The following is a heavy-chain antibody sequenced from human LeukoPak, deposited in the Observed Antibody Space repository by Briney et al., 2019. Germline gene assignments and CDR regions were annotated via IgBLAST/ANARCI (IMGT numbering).Heavy chain of an antibody. CDR1: GFAFSDFS. CDR3: ARDDNWGFDY. J-gene: IGHJ4*02. D-gene: IGHD7-27*01. CDR2: TRGSGSGM. V-gene: IGHV3-21*05. Sequence: GSLRLSCAASGFAFSDFSMNWDRQAPGKGLEWVANTRGSGSGMGSGNYYAVSVKGRFTISRDDAKNSLYLQMNSLRAEDTAFYYCARDDNWGFDYWGQGALVTVSS.